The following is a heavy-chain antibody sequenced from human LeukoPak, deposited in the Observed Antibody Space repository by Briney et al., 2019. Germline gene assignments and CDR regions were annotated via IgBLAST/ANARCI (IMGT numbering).Heavy chain of an antibody. CDR2: TYYRSKWYY. D-gene: IGHD3-10*01. CDR1: GDSVSSQSGA. V-gene: IGHV6-1*01. CDR3: AHGLSGVGFNY. J-gene: IGHJ4*02. Sequence: SQTLSLTCAISGDSVSSQSGAWTWIRQSPSRGLEWLGRTYYRSKWYYEYAVSLKSRVTMIPDTSKNQFFLQLSPVTPEDTAVYYCAHGLSGVGFNYWGQGTLVTVSS.